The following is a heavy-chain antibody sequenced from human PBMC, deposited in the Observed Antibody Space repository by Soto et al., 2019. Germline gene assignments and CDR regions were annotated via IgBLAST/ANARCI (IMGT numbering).Heavy chain of an antibody. Sequence: GSVRISCAGSGYRFSEYAIGWVRQAPGKGLEWVSFISDGGRSTYYTDSVKGRFTISRDNSKNTVYLQLQGLRAEDTAIYFCAITFDFRDRYSPFDHSCQATLV. CDR3: AITFDFRDRYSPFDH. D-gene: IGHD3-16*02. CDR2: ISDGGRST. V-gene: IGHV3-23*01. CDR1: GYRFSEYA. J-gene: IGHJ4*02.